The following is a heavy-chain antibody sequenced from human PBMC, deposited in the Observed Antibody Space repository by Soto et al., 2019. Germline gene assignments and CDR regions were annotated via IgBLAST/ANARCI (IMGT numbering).Heavy chain of an antibody. CDR3: AREDDTSGRSGVDHFSYFYGLDV. J-gene: IGHJ6*02. Sequence: EVQLVESGGTLVQPGGSLRLSCAASGFTFSAYWMSWVRQAPGRGLEWVANINQDAHETNYVDSLRGRVTISRDNPHELLYLHISSLRAEDTAVYECAREDDTSGRSGVDHFSYFYGLDVWGQGTTVTVSS. CDR2: INQDAHET. D-gene: IGHD3-3*01. CDR1: GFTFSAYW. V-gene: IGHV3-7*03.